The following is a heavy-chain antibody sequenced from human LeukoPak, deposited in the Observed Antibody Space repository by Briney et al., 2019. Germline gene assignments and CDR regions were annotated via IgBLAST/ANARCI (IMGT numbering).Heavy chain of an antibody. Sequence: PGGSLRLSCAASGFTFSSYWMSWVRQAPGKGLEWVANIKQDGSEKYYVDSVEGRFTITRDNAKNSLYLQMNSLRAEDTAVYYCARDGYNYYDSSGYYYGYDYWGQGTLVTVSS. CDR3: ARDGYNYYDSSGYYYGYDY. D-gene: IGHD3-22*01. V-gene: IGHV3-7*03. CDR1: GFTFSSYW. CDR2: IKQDGSEK. J-gene: IGHJ4*02.